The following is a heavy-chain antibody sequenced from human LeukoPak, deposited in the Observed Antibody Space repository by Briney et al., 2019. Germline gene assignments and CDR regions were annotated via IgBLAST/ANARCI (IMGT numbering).Heavy chain of an antibody. V-gene: IGHV1-8*02. CDR1: GYTFTSYG. J-gene: IGHJ5*02. CDR3: ARVITMVRGVMWAKKNWFDP. Sequence: GASVKVSCKASGYTFTSYGISWVRQAPGQGLEWMGWMNPNSGNTGYAQKFQGRVTMTRNTSISTAYMELSSLRSEDTAVYYCARVITMVRGVMWAKKNWFDPWGQGTLVTVSS. CDR2: MNPNSGNT. D-gene: IGHD3-10*01.